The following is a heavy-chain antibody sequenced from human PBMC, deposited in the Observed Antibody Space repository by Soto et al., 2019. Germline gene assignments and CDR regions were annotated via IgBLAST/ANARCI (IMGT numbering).Heavy chain of an antibody. CDR3: ARGGGSYYGGDWFDP. J-gene: IGHJ5*02. D-gene: IGHD1-26*01. CDR2: VIPIFGTA. Sequence: QVQLVQSGAEEKKPGSSVKVSCKASGGTFSSYAISWVRQAPGQGLEWMGGVIPIFGTANYAQKFQGRVKITADESTSTAYMELSSLRYEDTAVYYCARGGGSYYGGDWFDPWGQGTLVTVSS. CDR1: GGTFSSYA. V-gene: IGHV1-69*01.